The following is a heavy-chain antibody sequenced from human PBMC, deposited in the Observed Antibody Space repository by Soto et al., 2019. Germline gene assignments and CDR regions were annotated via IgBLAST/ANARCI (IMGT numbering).Heavy chain of an antibody. Sequence: ESGGGVVQPGRSLRLSCAASGFTFSSYAMHWVRQAPGKGLEWVAVISYDGSNKYYADSVKGRFTISRDNSKNTLYLQMNSLRAEDTAVYYCARDLDSATFDYWGQGTLVTVSS. CDR3: ARDLDSATFDY. J-gene: IGHJ4*02. CDR1: GFTFSSYA. CDR2: ISYDGSNK. V-gene: IGHV3-30-3*01. D-gene: IGHD5-12*01.